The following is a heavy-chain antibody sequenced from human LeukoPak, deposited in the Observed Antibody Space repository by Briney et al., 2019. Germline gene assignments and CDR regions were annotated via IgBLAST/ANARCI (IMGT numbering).Heavy chain of an antibody. CDR2: IKQDGSEK. V-gene: IGHV3-7*01. Sequence: PGGSLRLSCAASGFTFSIYWMSWARHAPGKGLEWVANIKQDGSEKYYVDSVKGRFTISKDNAKNSLYLQMNSLRAEDTAVYYCAREDYYYYYGMDVWGQGPTVTVSS. CDR3: AREDYYYYYGMDV. CDR1: GFTFSIYW. J-gene: IGHJ6*02.